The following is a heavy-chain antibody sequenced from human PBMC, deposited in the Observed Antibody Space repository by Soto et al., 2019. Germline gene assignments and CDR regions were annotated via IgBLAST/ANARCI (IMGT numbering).Heavy chain of an antibody. CDR1: GFTFSSYG. J-gene: IGHJ6*02. D-gene: IGHD4-17*01. V-gene: IGHV3-33*01. CDR3: ARDTTVTTHGYYYGMDV. CDR2: IWYDGSNK. Sequence: GGSLRLSCAASGFTFSSYGMHWVRQAPGKGLEWVAVIWYDGSNKYYADSVKGRFTISRDNSKNTLYLQMNSLRAEDTALYYCARDTTVTTHGYYYGMDVWGQGTTVTVSS.